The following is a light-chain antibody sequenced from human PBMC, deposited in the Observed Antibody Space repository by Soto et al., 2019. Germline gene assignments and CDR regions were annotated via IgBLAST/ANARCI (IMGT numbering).Light chain of an antibody. CDR1: QTISTW. J-gene: IGKJ1*01. V-gene: IGKV1-5*01. Sequence: DIQMTQSPSTLSASVGDRVIITCRASQTISTWVAWYQHKTGKAPTLLIYDASSLESGVPSRFSGGGSGTEFTLTISSLQPDDFATYYCHQYHTYSTFGQGTKVDI. CDR2: DAS. CDR3: HQYHTYST.